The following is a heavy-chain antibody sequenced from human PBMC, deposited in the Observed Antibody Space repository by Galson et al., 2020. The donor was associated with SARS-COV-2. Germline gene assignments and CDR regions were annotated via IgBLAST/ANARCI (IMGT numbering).Heavy chain of an antibody. Sequence: GGSLRLSCAASGLTFSGYGMHWVRQAPGKGLEWVALIWHDGNKIYYADSVKGRFTISRDNSKNTLYLEMNSLRAEDTAVYYCAGLRTNWYFGYWGQGTMVTVSS. J-gene: IGHJ4*02. CDR2: IWHDGNKI. V-gene: IGHV3-33*01. CDR1: GLTFSGYG. D-gene: IGHD1-1*01. CDR3: AGLRTNWYFGY.